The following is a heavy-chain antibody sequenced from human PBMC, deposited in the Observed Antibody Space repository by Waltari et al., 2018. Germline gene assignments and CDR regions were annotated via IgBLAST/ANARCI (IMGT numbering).Heavy chain of an antibody. D-gene: IGHD6-19*01. Sequence: QLQLQESGPGLVKPSEPLSTTFTVSGGSSTRSLHYCGWIRQPPGQRFEWIGIINYSGTTYYNPSLRSQVTMSVDMSKNQFSLKLTSVTAADTAVYYCARFTQVAGSSLLDYWGQGTLVTVSS. CDR2: INYSGTT. CDR3: ARFTQVAGSSLLDY. CDR1: GGSSTRSLHY. V-gene: IGHV4-39*01. J-gene: IGHJ4*02.